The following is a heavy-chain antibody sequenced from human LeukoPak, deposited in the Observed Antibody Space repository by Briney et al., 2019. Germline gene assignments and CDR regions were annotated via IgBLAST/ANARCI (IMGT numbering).Heavy chain of an antibody. J-gene: IGHJ6*03. CDR2: IYTSGST. D-gene: IGHD3-9*01. CDR3: ARGITYYDILTGRAPSYYMDV. Sequence: SETLSLTCTVSGGSISSYYWSWIRQPAGKGLEWIGRIYTSGSTNYNPSLKSRATMSVDTSKNQFSLKLSSVTAADTAVYYCARGITYYDILTGRAPSYYMDVWGKGTTVTVSS. V-gene: IGHV4-4*07. CDR1: GGSISSYY.